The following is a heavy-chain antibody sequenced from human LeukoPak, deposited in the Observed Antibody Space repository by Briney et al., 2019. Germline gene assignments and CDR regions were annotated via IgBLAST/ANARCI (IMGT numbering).Heavy chain of an antibody. CDR3: AKDRYYYGSGSPWGYFDY. CDR2: IWYDGSDK. CDR1: GFTFSSYA. J-gene: IGHJ4*02. V-gene: IGHV3-30*02. D-gene: IGHD3-10*01. Sequence: GGSLRLSCAASGFTFSSYAMHWVRQAPGKGLEWVAFIWYDGSDKYYADSVKGRFTVSRDNSKNTLYLQMNSLRAEDTAVYYCAKDRYYYGSGSPWGYFDYWGQGTLVTVSS.